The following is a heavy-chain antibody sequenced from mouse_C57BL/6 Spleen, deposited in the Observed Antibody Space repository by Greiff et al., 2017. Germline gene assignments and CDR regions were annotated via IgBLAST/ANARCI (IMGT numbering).Heavy chain of an antibody. CDR1: GFNFKDDY. D-gene: IGHD3-2*02. J-gene: IGHJ2*01. CDR3: TTVAQATSDY. CDR2: IDPENGDT. Sequence: VQLQQSGAELVRPGASVKLSCTASGFNFKDDYMHWVKQRPDQGLEWIGWIDPENGDTEYASKFQGKAAITADTSSNTAYLQISGLTSEDTAVYDCTTVAQATSDYWGKGTTLTVSS. V-gene: IGHV14-4*01.